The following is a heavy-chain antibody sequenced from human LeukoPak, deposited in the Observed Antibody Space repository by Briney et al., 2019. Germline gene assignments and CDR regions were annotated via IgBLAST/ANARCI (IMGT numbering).Heavy chain of an antibody. CDR2: STTSGDSS. CDR3: ARMAVAGQYNEY. V-gene: IGHV3-11*04. CDR1: GLTFSAYY. Sequence: GGSLRLSCAASGLTFSAYYTSWIRQAPGKWLEWVSYSTTSGDSSHYADSVKGRFTISRDNARNSLYLQMNSLRADGTAIYYCARMAVAGQYNEYWGQGTLVTVSS. J-gene: IGHJ4*02. D-gene: IGHD6-19*01.